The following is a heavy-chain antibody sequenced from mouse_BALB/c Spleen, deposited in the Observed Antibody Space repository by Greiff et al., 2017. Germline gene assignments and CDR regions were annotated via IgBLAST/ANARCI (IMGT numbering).Heavy chain of an antibody. Sequence: VQLQQSGPELVKPGASVKISCKASGYSFTGYFMNWVMQSHGKSLEWIGRINPYNGDTFYNQKFKGKATLTVDKSSSTAHMELRSLASEDSAVYYCAREGARGSYAMDDWGQGTSVTVSA. J-gene: IGHJ4*01. CDR1: GYSFTGYF. D-gene: IGHD3-1*01. CDR2: INPYNGDT. CDR3: AREGARGSYAMDD. V-gene: IGHV1-20*02.